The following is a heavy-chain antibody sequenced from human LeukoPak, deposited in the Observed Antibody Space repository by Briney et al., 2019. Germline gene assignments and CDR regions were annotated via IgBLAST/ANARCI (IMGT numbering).Heavy chain of an antibody. CDR3: ARDATVVTPHY. CDR2: ISAYNGNT. D-gene: IGHD4-23*01. J-gene: IGHJ4*02. Sequence: ASVKVSCKASGYAFTSYGISWVRQAPGQGLEWVGWISAYNGNTNYAQKLQGRVTMTTDTSTSTAYMELRSLRSDDTAVYYCARDATVVTPHYWGQGTLVTVSS. V-gene: IGHV1-18*01. CDR1: GYAFTSYG.